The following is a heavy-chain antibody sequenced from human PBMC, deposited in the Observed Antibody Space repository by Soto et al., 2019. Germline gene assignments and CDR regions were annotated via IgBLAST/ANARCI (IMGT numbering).Heavy chain of an antibody. D-gene: IGHD6-19*01. CDR3: ARIPQIAVAGTRFGYFDL. CDR2: IWYDGSNK. CDR1: GFTFSSYG. V-gene: IGHV3-33*01. J-gene: IGHJ2*01. Sequence: GGSLRLSCAASGFTFSSYGMHWVRQSPGKGLEWVAVIWYDGSNKYYADSVKGRFTISRDNSKNTLYLQMNSLGAGDTAVYYCARIPQIAVAGTRFGYFDLWGRGTLVTVSS.